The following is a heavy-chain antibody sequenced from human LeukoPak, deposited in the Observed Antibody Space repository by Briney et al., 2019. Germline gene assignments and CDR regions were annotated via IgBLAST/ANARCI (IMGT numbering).Heavy chain of an antibody. V-gene: IGHV3-9*01. CDR3: AKGGGWFYYFDF. CDR1: GFTFDEYA. J-gene: IGHJ4*02. Sequence: GGSLRLSCAASGFTFDEYAMHWVRHAPGKGLEWVSGIGWDSGGIGYADSVKGRFTISRDNAKKSLFLQMNSLRAEDTVFYYCAKGGGWFYYFDFWGQGSLVTVSS. D-gene: IGHD6-19*01. CDR2: IGWDSGGI.